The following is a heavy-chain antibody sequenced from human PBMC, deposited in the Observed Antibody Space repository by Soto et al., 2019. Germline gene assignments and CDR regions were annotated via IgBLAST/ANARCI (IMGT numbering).Heavy chain of an antibody. V-gene: IGHV3-74*01. J-gene: IGHJ4*02. D-gene: IGHD1-1*01. CDR3: AKGGLEPFEF. CDR1: GFIFRAYW. Sequence: HPGGSLRLSCEASGFIFRAYWMHWVGRAPGEGLVWVSRMNPEETTTNYADSVRGRLTISTDNAKSTLYLQMNSLRPEDTAVYYCAKGGLEPFEFWGQGTLVTVSS. CDR2: MNPEETTT.